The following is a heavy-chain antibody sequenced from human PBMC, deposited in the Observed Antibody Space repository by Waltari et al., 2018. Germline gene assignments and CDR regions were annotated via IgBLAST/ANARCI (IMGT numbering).Heavy chain of an antibody. D-gene: IGHD3-16*01. J-gene: IGHJ3*02. CDR1: GFTFSSYA. CDR2: ILYDGSNK. V-gene: IGHV3-30*14. CDR3: ARPLGGAFDI. Sequence: QVQLVESGGGVVQPGRSLRLSCAASGFTFSSYAMHWVRQAPGKGLEWVAVILYDGSNKSYADSVKGRFTISRDNSKNTLYLQMNSLRAEDTAVYYCARPLGGAFDIWGQGTMVTVSS.